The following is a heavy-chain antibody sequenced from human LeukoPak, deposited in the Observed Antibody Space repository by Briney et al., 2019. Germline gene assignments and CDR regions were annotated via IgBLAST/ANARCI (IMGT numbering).Heavy chain of an antibody. CDR3: ARSAYSSGWEY. V-gene: IGHV1-46*01. J-gene: IGHJ4*02. Sequence: ASVKVSCKASGGTFSSYAISWVRQAPGQGLEWMGIINPSGGSTSYAQKFQGRVTMTRDTSTSTVYMELSSLRSEDTAVYYCARSAYSSGWEYWGQGTLVTVSS. D-gene: IGHD6-19*01. CDR2: INPSGGST. CDR1: GGTFSSYA.